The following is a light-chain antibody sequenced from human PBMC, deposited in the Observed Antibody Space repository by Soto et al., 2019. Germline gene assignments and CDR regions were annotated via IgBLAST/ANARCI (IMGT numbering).Light chain of an antibody. Sequence: ERIMTQSPATLSVSPGESATLSCRASQSVSSNLAWYQQKPGQAPRLLIYGVSTRATGIPARFSGSGSETKFTLTISSLQSEDFAVYYCQQYNNRPPLTFGGGTKVDIK. J-gene: IGKJ4*01. CDR1: QSVSSN. CDR2: GVS. V-gene: IGKV3-15*01. CDR3: QQYNNRPPLT.